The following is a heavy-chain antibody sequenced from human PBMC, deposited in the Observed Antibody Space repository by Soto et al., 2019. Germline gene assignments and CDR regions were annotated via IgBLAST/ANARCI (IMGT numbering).Heavy chain of an antibody. CDR3: AKLGSSSWSPHYYFDY. Sequence: PGGSLRLSCAASGFTFNNYAMGWVRQAPGKGQEWVSAITDSGDDTYYIDSVKGRFTISRDNSKSTLYLQMNSLRAEDTVIYYCAKLGSSSWSPHYYFDYWGQGTLVTVS. CDR1: GFTFNNYA. J-gene: IGHJ4*02. D-gene: IGHD2-2*01. CDR2: ITDSGDDT. V-gene: IGHV3-23*01.